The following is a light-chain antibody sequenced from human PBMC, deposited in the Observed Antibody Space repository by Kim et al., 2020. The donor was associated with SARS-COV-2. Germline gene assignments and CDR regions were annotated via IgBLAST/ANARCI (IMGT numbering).Light chain of an antibody. CDR3: QQYGDLPLT. CDR1: QSVTSSF. J-gene: IGKJ4*01. Sequence: SPGQRATLASRASQSVTSSFLAWYQQKPGQAPRLLIYGASSRATGIADRFSGRGSGTDFTLTISRLQPEDFAVYYCQQYGDLPLTFGRGTKVDIK. V-gene: IGKV3-20*01. CDR2: GAS.